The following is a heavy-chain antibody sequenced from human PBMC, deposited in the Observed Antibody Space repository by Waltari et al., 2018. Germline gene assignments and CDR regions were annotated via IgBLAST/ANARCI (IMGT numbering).Heavy chain of an antibody. Sequence: QLQLQESGPGPGKPSETLSLTCSGPGGSIATPKHYRSGIRQPPGQGLEWIGAISYAGTTYTTPSLRSRLTMSRDTSKNQLSLTLGSTTAADTAVYYCATYIGASVGTAAFDVWGQGTMVTVSS. V-gene: IGHV4-39*01. CDR3: ATYIGASVGTAAFDV. CDR2: ISYAGTT. CDR1: GGSIATPKHY. J-gene: IGHJ3*01. D-gene: IGHD5-12*01.